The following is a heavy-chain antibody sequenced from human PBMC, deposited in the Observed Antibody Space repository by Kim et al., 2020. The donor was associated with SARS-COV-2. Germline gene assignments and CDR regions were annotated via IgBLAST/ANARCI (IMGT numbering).Heavy chain of an antibody. Sequence: GPGRFTISRDNARNSLYLQMNSLGAEDTAVYHCARSPPVVGANDFYGMDVWGQGTTVTVSS. V-gene: IGHV3-11*04. J-gene: IGHJ6*02. CDR3: ARSPPVVGANDFYGMDV. D-gene: IGHD1-26*01.